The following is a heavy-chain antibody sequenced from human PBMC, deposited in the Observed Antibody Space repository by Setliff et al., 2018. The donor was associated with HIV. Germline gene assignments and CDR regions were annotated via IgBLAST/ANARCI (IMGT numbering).Heavy chain of an antibody. CDR1: GGSISSSSYY. V-gene: IGHV4-39*07. CDR2: FHYSGST. Sequence: PSETLSLTCTVSGGSISSSSYYWGWIRQPPGKGLEWIGSFHYSGSTYYNPSLKSRVTISVDTSKNQFSLKLSAVTAADTAVYYCARDSPSGTYSNYYYYNMDVWGQGTSVTVSS. D-gene: IGHD1-26*01. J-gene: IGHJ6*02. CDR3: ARDSPSGTYSNYYYYNMDV.